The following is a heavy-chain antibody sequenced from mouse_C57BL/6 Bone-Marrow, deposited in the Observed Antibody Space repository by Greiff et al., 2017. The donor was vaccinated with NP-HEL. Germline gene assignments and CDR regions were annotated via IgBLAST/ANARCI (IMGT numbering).Heavy chain of an antibody. CDR3: ARGGTTVVAPYYAMDY. CDR2: IYPGGGYT. CDR1: GYTFTNYW. Sequence: VQLKQSGAELVRPGTSVKMSCKASGYTFTNYWIGWAKQRPGHGLEWIGDIYPGGGYTNYNEKFKGKATLTADKSSSTAYMQFSSLTSEDSAIYYCARGGTTVVAPYYAMDYWGQGTSVTVSS. V-gene: IGHV1-63*01. J-gene: IGHJ4*01. D-gene: IGHD1-1*01.